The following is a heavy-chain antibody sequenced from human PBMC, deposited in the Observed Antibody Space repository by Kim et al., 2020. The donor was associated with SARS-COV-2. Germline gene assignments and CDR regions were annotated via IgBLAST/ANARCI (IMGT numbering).Heavy chain of an antibody. CDR1: GFTFNVYK. D-gene: IGHD6-13*01. Sequence: GGSLRLSCAASGFTFNVYKMAWVRQAPGKGLEWVASISSGGSYKNYLDSVKGRFTISRDNPENSVFLQMTNLRVEDTAVYYFARDLSWANLWVFSHFDY. V-gene: IGHV3-21*01. CDR2: ISSGGSYK. J-gene: IGHJ4*01. CDR3: ARDLSWANLWVFSHFDY.